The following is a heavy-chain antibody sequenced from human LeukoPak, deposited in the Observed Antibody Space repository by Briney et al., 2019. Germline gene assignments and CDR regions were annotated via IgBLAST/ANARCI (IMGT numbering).Heavy chain of an antibody. CDR3: ARYVYDSSGYSSQY. Sequence: GGSLRLSCVASGFTFSSYAMSWVRQAPRKGLEWVSSISSRSNDIYYLDSVKGRFTISRDNARNSLFLPMNSLRGEDTAVYYCARYVYDSSGYSSQYWGQGTLVTVSS. CDR2: ISSRSNDI. CDR1: GFTFSSYA. V-gene: IGHV3-21*01. D-gene: IGHD3-22*01. J-gene: IGHJ4*02.